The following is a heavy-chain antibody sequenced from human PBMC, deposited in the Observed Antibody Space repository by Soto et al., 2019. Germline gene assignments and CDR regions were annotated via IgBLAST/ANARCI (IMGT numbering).Heavy chain of an antibody. Sequence: QVQLQESGPGLVKPSGTLSVTCAVSGGSISRSNWWSWVRQPPGKGLEWIGEIYHSGNTNYNPSLKSRVTISVDKSNNRFSLNLTSVTAADTAVYYCTRVLAALGNRWYFDLWGRGTLVSVSS. CDR1: GGSISRSNW. CDR2: IYHSGNT. J-gene: IGHJ2*01. V-gene: IGHV4-4*02. D-gene: IGHD6-13*01. CDR3: TRVLAALGNRWYFDL.